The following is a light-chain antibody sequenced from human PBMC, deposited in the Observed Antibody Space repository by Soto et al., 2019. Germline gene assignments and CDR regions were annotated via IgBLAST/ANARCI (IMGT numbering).Light chain of an antibody. Sequence: EIVLTQSPGTLSLSPGERATLSCRASQSVSSSYLAWYQQKPGQAPRLLIYGASSRATGIPDRFSGSGSGTDFTLTISRLEPEDFAVYYCQQYGSSSLTFGGGTKGDI. CDR1: QSVSSSY. CDR2: GAS. J-gene: IGKJ4*01. V-gene: IGKV3-20*01. CDR3: QQYGSSSLT.